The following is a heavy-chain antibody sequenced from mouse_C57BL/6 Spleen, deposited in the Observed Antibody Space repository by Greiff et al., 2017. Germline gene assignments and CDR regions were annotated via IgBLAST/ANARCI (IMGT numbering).Heavy chain of an antibody. V-gene: IGHV1-78*01. J-gene: IGHJ4*01. Sequence: QVQLQQSDAELVKPGASVKISCKVSGYTFTDHSIHWMKQRPEQGLEWIGYIYPRDGSTTYNEKFKGKAPLTAAKSSSTAYMQLNSLTSEDSAVYYCARDHLSTTDYWGQGTTVTVSS. CDR2: IYPRDGST. CDR3: ARDHLSTTDY. CDR1: GYTFTDHS. D-gene: IGHD2-12*01.